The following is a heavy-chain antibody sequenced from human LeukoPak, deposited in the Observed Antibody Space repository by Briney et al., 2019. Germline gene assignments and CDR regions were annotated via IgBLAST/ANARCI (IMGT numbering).Heavy chain of an antibody. Sequence: ASVKVSCKASGYTFTGYYMHWVRQAPGQGLEWMGRINPNSGGTNYAQKFQGRVTISVDTSKNQFSLKLSSVTAADTAVYYCARSYWGTNAFDIWGQGTMVTVSS. CDR1: GYTFTGYY. V-gene: IGHV1-2*06. D-gene: IGHD1-26*01. CDR3: ARSYWGTNAFDI. CDR2: INPNSGGT. J-gene: IGHJ3*02.